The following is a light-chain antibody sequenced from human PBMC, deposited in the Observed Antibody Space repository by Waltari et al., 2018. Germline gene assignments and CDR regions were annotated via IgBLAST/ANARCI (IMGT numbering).Light chain of an antibody. CDR1: QFLFPPSNSKTY. Sequence: DIVMTQSPDFLAVSLGERATINCKSSQFLFPPSNSKTYLSWYQQKPGQPPKLLIYWASTRGSGVPDRFSGSGSGTDFTLTISSLQAEDVAVYYCHHYYIPPLTFGQGTRLEIK. CDR3: HHYYIPPLT. CDR2: WAS. V-gene: IGKV4-1*01. J-gene: IGKJ5*01.